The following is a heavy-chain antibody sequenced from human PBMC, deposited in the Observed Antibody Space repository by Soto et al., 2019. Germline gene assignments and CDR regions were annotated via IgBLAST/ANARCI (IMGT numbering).Heavy chain of an antibody. CDR1: GFTFSSYA. V-gene: IGHV3-30*04. CDR2: ISYDGSNK. D-gene: IGHD2-21*02. J-gene: IGHJ4*02. Sequence: GGSLRLSCAASGFTFSSYAMHWVRQAPGKGLEWVAVISYDGSNKYYADSVKGRFTISRDNSKNTLYLQMNSLRAEDTAVYYCARDKESIVVVTAIGYYLDYWGQGTLVTVSS. CDR3: ARDKESIVVVTAIGYYLDY.